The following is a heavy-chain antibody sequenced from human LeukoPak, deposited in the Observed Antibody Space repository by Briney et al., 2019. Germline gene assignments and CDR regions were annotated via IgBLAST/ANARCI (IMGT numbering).Heavy chain of an antibody. D-gene: IGHD6-6*01. Sequence: SETLSLTCAVYGGSFSGYYWSWIRQPPGKGLEWIGEINHSGSTNYNPSLKSRVTISVDTSNNQFSLKLSSVTAADTAVYYCARSRGGIAARRGFDPWGQGTLVTVSS. CDR2: INHSGST. J-gene: IGHJ5*02. CDR3: ARSRGGIAARRGFDP. CDR1: GGSFSGYY. V-gene: IGHV4-34*01.